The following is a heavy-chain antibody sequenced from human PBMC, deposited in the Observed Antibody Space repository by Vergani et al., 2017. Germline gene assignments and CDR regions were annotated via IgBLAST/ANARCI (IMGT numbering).Heavy chain of an antibody. V-gene: IGHV2-5*02. CDR1: GFSLTTRGVA. D-gene: IGHD2-15*01. CDR3: TXRPVCSVGHCYDDY. CDR2: VFWDDDK. J-gene: IGHJ4*02. Sequence: QITLKESGPTLVKPTQTLTLTCTFSGFSLTTRGVAVGWIRQPPGKALEWLAIVFWDDDKRYSPSLRNRVTITRDTSRNQVVLTMTNIDPVDTATYYCTXRPVCSVGHCYDDYWGQGTLVTVSS.